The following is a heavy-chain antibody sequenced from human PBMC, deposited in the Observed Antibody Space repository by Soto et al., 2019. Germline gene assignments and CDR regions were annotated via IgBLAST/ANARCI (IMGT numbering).Heavy chain of an antibody. CDR1: GGSITSDYSC. Sequence: SETLSLTCTVSGGSITSDYSCWSWIRQPPGEGLEWIGHIFDSGTTYTNPSLRSLVAISLDTSKNHFSLTLSSVTAADTAVYYGAGGPSGEKVHYWGQGALVTVSS. CDR2: IFDSGTT. J-gene: IGHJ4*02. D-gene: IGHD7-27*01. CDR3: AGGPSGEKVHY. V-gene: IGHV4-30-4*01.